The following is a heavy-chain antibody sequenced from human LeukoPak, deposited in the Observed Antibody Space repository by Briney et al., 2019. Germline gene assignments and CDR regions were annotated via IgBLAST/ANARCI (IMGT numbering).Heavy chain of an antibody. J-gene: IGHJ5*02. CDR2: FIASGFNT. V-gene: IGHV3-23*01. CDR1: GFTFNNYA. D-gene: IGHD6-19*01. CDR3: AKKLAGPNDWFDP. Sequence: GGSLRLSCAASGFTFNNYAMSWVRQAPGRGLEWVSTFIASGFNTFYADSVKGRFTISRDNSKNKLYLQMNSLRAEDTAIYYCAKKLAGPNDWFDPWGQGTLVTVSS.